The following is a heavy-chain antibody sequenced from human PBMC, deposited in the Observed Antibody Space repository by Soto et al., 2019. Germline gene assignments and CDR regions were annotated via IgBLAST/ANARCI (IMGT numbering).Heavy chain of an antibody. CDR2: INPSGGST. J-gene: IGHJ6*03. V-gene: IGHV1-46*03. CDR1: GYTFTSYY. D-gene: IGHD3-10*01. CDR3: ARSAGGDPDYYYYYMDV. Sequence: QVQLVQSGAEVKKPGASVKVSCKASGYTFTSYYMHWVRQAPGQGLEWMGIINPSGGSTSYAQKFQGRVTMTRDTSTSTVYTELSSLRSEDTAVYYCARSAGGDPDYYYYYMDVWGKGTTVTVSS.